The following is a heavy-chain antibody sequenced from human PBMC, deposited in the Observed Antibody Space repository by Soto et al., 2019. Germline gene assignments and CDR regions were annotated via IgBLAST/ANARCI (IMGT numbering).Heavy chain of an antibody. CDR1: GGSIDRSNYY. D-gene: IGHD3-10*01. J-gene: IGHJ4*02. Sequence: SETLSLTCNVSGGSIDRSNYYWDWLRQPPGKGLEWIGTTYYNGNAYYNPSFKSRVSMSVDTSKNQFSLKLVSVTAADTAVYYCARHFVAVVIKGWGYWGQGTLVTVSS. CDR3: ARHFVAVVIKGWGY. V-gene: IGHV4-39*01. CDR2: TYYNGNA.